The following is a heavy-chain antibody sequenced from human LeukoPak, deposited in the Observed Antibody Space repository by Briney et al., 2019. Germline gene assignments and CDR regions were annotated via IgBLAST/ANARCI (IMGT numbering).Heavy chain of an antibody. Sequence: PSETLSLTCAVYGGSFSGYYWSWIRQPPGKGLEWIGEINHSGSTNYNPSLKSRVTISVDTSKNQFSLKLSSVTAADTAVYYCARRPSELRYFDWPRSGFDYWGQGTLVTVSS. D-gene: IGHD3-9*01. J-gene: IGHJ4*02. CDR2: INHSGST. CDR3: ARRPSELRYFDWPRSGFDY. V-gene: IGHV4-34*01. CDR1: GGSFSGYY.